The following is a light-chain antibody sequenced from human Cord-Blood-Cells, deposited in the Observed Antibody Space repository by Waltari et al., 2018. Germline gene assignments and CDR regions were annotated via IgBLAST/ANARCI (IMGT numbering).Light chain of an antibody. CDR2: GAS. J-gene: IGKJ1*01. CDR3: QQYNNWPPWT. CDR1: QSVSSN. Sequence: EIVMTQSPATLSVSPGERATLSCRASQSVSSNLAWYQQKPGQAPRLLIYGASTRATGIPARFSGSESGTEFILTISSLQSEDFAVYYCQQYNNWPPWTFGQGTKVEIK. V-gene: IGKV3-15*01.